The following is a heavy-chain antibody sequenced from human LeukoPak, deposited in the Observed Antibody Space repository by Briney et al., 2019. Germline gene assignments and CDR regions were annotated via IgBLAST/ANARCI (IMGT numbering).Heavy chain of an antibody. CDR1: GYTFTGYY. V-gene: IGHV1-2*02. Sequence: ASLKVSCKASGYTFTGYYMHWVRQAPGQGLEWMGWINPNSGGTNYAQKFQGRVTMTRDTSISTANMELGRLRSDDTAVYYCARDPITMVRGVIIKAPYFDYWGQGTLVTVSS. CDR2: INPNSGGT. CDR3: ARDPITMVRGVIIKAPYFDY. D-gene: IGHD3-10*01. J-gene: IGHJ4*02.